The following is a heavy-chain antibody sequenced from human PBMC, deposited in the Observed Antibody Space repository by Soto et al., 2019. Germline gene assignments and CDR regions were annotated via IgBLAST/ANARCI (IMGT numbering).Heavy chain of an antibody. V-gene: IGHV3-23*01. Sequence: GGSLRLSCAASGFTFSSYAMSWVRQAPGKGLEWVSAISGSGGSTYYADSVKGRFTISRDNAKNSLYLQMNTLRAEDTAVYYCARALSPTAAFDIWGQGTMVTVSS. CDR1: GFTFSSYA. J-gene: IGHJ3*02. CDR2: ISGSGGST. CDR3: ARALSPTAAFDI. D-gene: IGHD6-25*01.